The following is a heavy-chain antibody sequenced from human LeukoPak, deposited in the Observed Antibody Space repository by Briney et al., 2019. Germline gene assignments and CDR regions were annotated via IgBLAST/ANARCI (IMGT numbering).Heavy chain of an antibody. CDR1: GFTFSSYE. CDR3: ARDRGYSYGYTP. V-gene: IGHV3-48*03. Sequence: GGSLRLSCAASGFTFSSYEMNWVRQAPGKGLGWVSYISSSGNTIYYADSVKGRFTISRDNAKNSLFLQMNSLRAEDTALYYCARDRGYSYGYTPWGQGTLVTVSS. CDR2: ISSSGNTI. D-gene: IGHD5-18*01. J-gene: IGHJ5*02.